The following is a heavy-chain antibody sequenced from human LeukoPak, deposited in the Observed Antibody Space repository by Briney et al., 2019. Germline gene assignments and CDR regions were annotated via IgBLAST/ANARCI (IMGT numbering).Heavy chain of an antibody. CDR1: GFNFDDHG. V-gene: IGHV3-20*04. CDR2: LNWIGGTS. J-gene: IGHJ4*02. Sequence: GGSLRLSCVASGFNFDDHGMTWVRQGPGKGLEWVAGLNWIGGTSRYAESVIGRFTIYRDNANNSLFLEMKSLRVEDTAVYYCARGPHWGAHWEGYYDYWGQGTLVTVSS. CDR3: ARGPHWGAHWEGYYDY. D-gene: IGHD3-16*01.